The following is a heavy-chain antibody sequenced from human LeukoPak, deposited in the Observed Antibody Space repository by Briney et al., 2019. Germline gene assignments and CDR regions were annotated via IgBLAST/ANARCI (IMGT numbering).Heavy chain of an antibody. J-gene: IGHJ6*03. D-gene: IGHD4-17*01. CDR2: IYYSGST. CDR1: GGSISSYY. V-gene: IGHV4-59*12. Sequence: SETLSLTCTVSGGSISSYYWSWIRQPPGKGLEWIGYIYYSGSTNYNPSLKSRVTISVDTSKNQFSLKLSSVTAADTAVYYCARVPLRYYYYMDVWGKGTTVTVSS. CDR3: ARVPLRYYYYMDV.